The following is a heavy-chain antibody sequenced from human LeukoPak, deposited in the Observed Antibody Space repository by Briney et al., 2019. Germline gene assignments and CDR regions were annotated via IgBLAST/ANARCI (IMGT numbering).Heavy chain of an antibody. CDR1: GFTFSSYG. Sequence: GGSLRLSCAASGFTFSSYGMHWVRQSPGRGLEWLSFISFDGSNEFYADSLKGRFTISRDNSKDTLYLQMDSLRAEDTAVYYCAKGGKWDVTPFDYWGQGTLVTVSS. CDR2: ISFDGSNE. CDR3: AKGGKWDVTPFDY. D-gene: IGHD1-26*01. J-gene: IGHJ4*02. V-gene: IGHV3-30*18.